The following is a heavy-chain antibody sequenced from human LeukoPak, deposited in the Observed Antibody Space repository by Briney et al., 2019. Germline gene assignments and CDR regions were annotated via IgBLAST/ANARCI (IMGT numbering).Heavy chain of an antibody. J-gene: IGHJ4*02. CDR3: ARGNYYDSSGYYSG. CDR1: GGSIRSGGYY. D-gene: IGHD3-22*01. V-gene: IGHV4-30-2*01. CDR2: IYHSGST. Sequence: PSQTLSLTCTVSGGSIRSGGYYWSWIRQPPGKGLEWIGYIYHSGSTYYNPSLKSRVTISVDRSKNQFSLKLSSVTAADTAVYYCARGNYYDSSGYYSGWGQGTLVTVSS.